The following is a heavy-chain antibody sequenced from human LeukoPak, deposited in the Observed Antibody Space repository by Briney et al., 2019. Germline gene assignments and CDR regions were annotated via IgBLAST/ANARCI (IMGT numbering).Heavy chain of an antibody. J-gene: IGHJ3*02. D-gene: IGHD4-17*01. CDR3: AREAYGDYHFDM. CDR2: ISYDASNE. Sequence: GGSLRLSCAASGFTFGHYAMHWVRQAPGKGLEWLAVISYDASNEYYADSLKGRFIITRGNPKKTLYLQMNRLRVEDTAVYYCAREAYGDYHFDMWGQGTMVTVSS. V-gene: IGHV3-30-3*01. CDR1: GFTFGHYA.